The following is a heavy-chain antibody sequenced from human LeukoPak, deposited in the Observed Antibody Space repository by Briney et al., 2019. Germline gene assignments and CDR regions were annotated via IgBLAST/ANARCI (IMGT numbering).Heavy chain of an antibody. CDR3: ARADDYSNYYYYYGMDV. V-gene: IGHV4-59*01. J-gene: IGHJ6*02. CDR2: IYYSGST. CDR1: GGSISSYY. Sequence: SETLSLTCTVSGGSISSYYWSWIRQPPGKGLEWIGYIYYSGSTNYNPSPKSRVTISVDTSKNQFSLKLSSVTAADTAVYYCARADDYSNYYYYYGMDVWGQGTTVTVSS. D-gene: IGHD4-11*01.